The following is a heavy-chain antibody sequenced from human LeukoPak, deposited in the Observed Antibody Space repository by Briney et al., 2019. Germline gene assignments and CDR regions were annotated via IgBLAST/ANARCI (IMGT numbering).Heavy chain of an antibody. CDR1: GGSISSYY. Sequence: SETLSLTCTVSGGSISSYYWSWILQPPGKGLEWIGYIYYSGSTNYNPSLKSRVTISVDTSKNQFSLKLSSVTAADTAVYYCARGEEIRYYYDSSDRPHAFDIWGQGTMVTVSS. V-gene: IGHV4-59*01. D-gene: IGHD3-22*01. CDR2: IYYSGST. J-gene: IGHJ3*02. CDR3: ARGEEIRYYYDSSDRPHAFDI.